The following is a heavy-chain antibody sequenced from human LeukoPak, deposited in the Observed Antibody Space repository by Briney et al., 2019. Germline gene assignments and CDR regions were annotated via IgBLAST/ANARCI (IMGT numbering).Heavy chain of an antibody. D-gene: IGHD3-9*01. CDR2: ISGDSTGT. V-gene: IGHV3-23*01. J-gene: IGHJ4*02. CDR1: GFTFNTYA. CDR3: AKAANYDILTGYYLDY. Sequence: SGGSLRLSCAASGFTFNTYAMSWVRQTPGKGLEWVSGISGDSTGTYYADSVKGRFTISRDNSKNTLYLQMNNLRAEDTAIYYCAKAANYDILTGYYLDYWGQGTLVTVSS.